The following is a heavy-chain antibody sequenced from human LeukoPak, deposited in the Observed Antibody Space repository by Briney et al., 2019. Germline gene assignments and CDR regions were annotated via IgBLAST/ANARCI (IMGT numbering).Heavy chain of an antibody. CDR2: IYHSGST. CDR3: ARPCILGRHNGFDI. J-gene: IGHJ3*02. CDR1: GGSISSSNW. Sequence: SETLSLTCAVSGGSISSSNWWSWVRQPPGKGLEWIGEIYHSGSTNYNPSLKSRVTISVDKSKNQFSLKLSSVTAADTAMYYCARPCILGRHNGFDIWGQGTLVTVSS. V-gene: IGHV4-4*02.